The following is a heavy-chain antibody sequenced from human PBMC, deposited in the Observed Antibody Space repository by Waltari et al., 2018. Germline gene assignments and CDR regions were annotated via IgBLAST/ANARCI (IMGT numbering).Heavy chain of an antibody. V-gene: IGHV4-34*01. CDR2: INHSGST. Sequence: QVQLQQWGAGLLKPSETLSLTCAVYGGSFSGYYWSWIRQPPGKGLGWIGEINHSGSTNENPALKSRVTISVDTSKNQFSLKLSSVTAADTAVYYCARSSMGVVVSYYYGMDVWGQGTTVTVSS. CDR3: ARSSMGVVVSYYYGMDV. D-gene: IGHD3-22*01. J-gene: IGHJ6*02. CDR1: GGSFSGYY.